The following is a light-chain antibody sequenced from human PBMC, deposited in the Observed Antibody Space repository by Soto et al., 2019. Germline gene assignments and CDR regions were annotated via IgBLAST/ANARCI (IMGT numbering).Light chain of an antibody. CDR2: NNN. Sequence: QSFLTQPPSASGTPGQRVTISCSGSSSNIGSSSVNWYQQLPGTAPKLLIYNNNQWPSGVPDRFSGSKSGTSASLAISGLQSEDEADYYCAAWDVTLNGLYAFGTGTKVTVL. CDR3: AAWDVTLNGLYA. J-gene: IGLJ1*01. CDR1: SSNIGSSS. V-gene: IGLV1-44*01.